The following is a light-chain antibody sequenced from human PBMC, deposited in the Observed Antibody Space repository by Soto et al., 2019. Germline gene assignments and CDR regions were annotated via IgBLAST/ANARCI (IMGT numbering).Light chain of an antibody. V-gene: IGLV7-46*01. CDR2: DTN. CDR1: TGAVTSGHY. Sequence: QAVVTQEPSLTVSPGGTVTLTCGSSTGAVTSGHYPYWFQQKPGQAPRTLIYDTNNKQSWTPARFSGSLLGGKAALTLSGAQPEHEAEYYCLHSYSGARAGVFGGGTKLTVL. J-gene: IGLJ3*02. CDR3: LHSYSGARAGV.